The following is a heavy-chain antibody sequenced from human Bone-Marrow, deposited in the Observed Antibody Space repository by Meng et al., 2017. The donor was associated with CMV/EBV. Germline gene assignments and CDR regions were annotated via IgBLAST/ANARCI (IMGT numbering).Heavy chain of an antibody. Sequence: GESLKISCAASGFTFSSYAMHWVRQAPGKGLEWVAVISYDGSNKYYADSVKGRFTISRDNSKNTLYQQMNSLRAKDTAVNYCASTGTVTTTAAGGDVWGQGTMVTVSS. V-gene: IGHV3-30-3*01. CDR2: ISYDGSNK. J-gene: IGHJ6*02. CDR3: ASTGTVTTTAAGGDV. D-gene: IGHD4-11*01. CDR1: GFTFSSYA.